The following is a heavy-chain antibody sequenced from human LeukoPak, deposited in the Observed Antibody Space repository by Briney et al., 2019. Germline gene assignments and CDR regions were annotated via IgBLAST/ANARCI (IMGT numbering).Heavy chain of an antibody. D-gene: IGHD3-9*01. CDR3: ARGNPFDWLLPHHFDY. J-gene: IGHJ4*02. CDR1: GYTFTGYY. Sequence: GASVKVSCKASGYTFTGYYMHWVRQAPGQGLEWMGWINPNSGGTNYAQKFQGRVTMTRDTSISTAYMELSRLRSDDTAVYYCARGNPFDWLLPHHFDYWDQGTLVTVSS. V-gene: IGHV1-2*02. CDR2: INPNSGGT.